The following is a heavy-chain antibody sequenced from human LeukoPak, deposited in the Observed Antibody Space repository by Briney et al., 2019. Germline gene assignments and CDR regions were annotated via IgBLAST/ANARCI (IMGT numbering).Heavy chain of an antibody. J-gene: IGHJ5*02. V-gene: IGHV4-59*01. D-gene: IGHD1-26*01. CDR2: IYYTGST. CDR1: GGSISSYY. CDR3: ARDSFVGAGANWFDP. Sequence: SETLSLTCTVSGGSISSYYWSWIRQPPGKGLEWIGYIYYTGSTNYNPSLKSRVTISVDTSKNQFSLKLNSVTAADTAVYYCARDSFVGAGANWFDPWGQGTLVTVSS.